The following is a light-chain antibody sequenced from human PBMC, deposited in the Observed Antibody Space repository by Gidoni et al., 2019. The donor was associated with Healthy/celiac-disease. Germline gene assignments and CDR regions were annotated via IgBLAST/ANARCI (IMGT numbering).Light chain of an antibody. V-gene: IGKV3-20*01. J-gene: IGKJ5*01. CDR3: QQYGSSSFT. CDR2: AAS. Sequence: ELVLPPSPGTLSLSPGERATLSCRASQSVSSSYLAWYQQKPGQAPRLLFYAASSRATGIPDRFSGSGSGTDFTLTISRLEPEDFAVYYCQQYGSSSFTFGQGTRLEIK. CDR1: QSVSSSY.